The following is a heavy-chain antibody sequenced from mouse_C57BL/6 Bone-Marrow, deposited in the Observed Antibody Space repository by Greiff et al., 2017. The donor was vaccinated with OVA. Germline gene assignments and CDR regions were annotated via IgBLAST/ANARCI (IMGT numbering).Heavy chain of an antibody. CDR1: GYSITSGYY. Sequence: ESGPGLVKPSQSLSLTCSVTGYSITSGYYWNWIRQFPGNKLEWMGYISYDGSNNYNPSLKNRISITRDTSKNQFFLKLNSVTTEDTATYYCAGLHDYWGQGTTLTVSS. CDR3: AGLHDY. D-gene: IGHD2-4*01. V-gene: IGHV3-6*01. CDR2: ISYDGSN. J-gene: IGHJ2*01.